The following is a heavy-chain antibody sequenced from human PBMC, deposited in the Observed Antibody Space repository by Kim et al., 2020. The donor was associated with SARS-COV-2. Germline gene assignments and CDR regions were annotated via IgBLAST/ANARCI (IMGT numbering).Heavy chain of an antibody. V-gene: IGHV3-7*03. D-gene: IGHD4-4*01. CDR2: MRFDGSET. J-gene: IGHJ4*02. CDR3: ARKGYRFDY. Sequence: GGSLRLSCAASGFTFSSYWMTWVRQAPGKGLEWVANMRFDGSETYYVDSVKGRFTISRDNAKNSLYLQMNSLRADDTAVYYCARKGYRFDYWGQGTLVTV. CDR1: GFTFSSYW.